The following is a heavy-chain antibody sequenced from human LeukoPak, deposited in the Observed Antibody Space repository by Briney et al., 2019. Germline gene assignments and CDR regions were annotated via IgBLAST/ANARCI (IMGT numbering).Heavy chain of an antibody. CDR3: ARLSSRWYFSPDY. CDR2: IYYSGST. Sequence: PSETLSLTCTVSGGSISSYYWSWIRQHPGKGLEWIGYIYYSGSTYYNPSLKSRVTISVDTSKNQFSLNLSSVTAADTAVYYCARLSSRWYFSPDYWGQGTLVTVSS. CDR1: GGSISSYY. J-gene: IGHJ4*02. D-gene: IGHD6-19*01. V-gene: IGHV4-59*06.